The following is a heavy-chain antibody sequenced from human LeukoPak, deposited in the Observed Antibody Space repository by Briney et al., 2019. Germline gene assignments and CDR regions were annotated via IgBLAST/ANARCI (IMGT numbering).Heavy chain of an antibody. CDR2: INTNTGNP. D-gene: IGHD2-15*01. J-gene: IGHJ4*02. Sequence: GASVKVSCKASGYTFTSYAMNWVRQAPGQGLEWMGWINTNTGNPTYAQGFTGRFVFSLDTSVSTAYLQISSLKAEDTAVYYCARGYCSGGSCRLFDYWGQGTLVTVSS. CDR3: ARGYCSGGSCRLFDY. CDR1: GYTFTSYA. V-gene: IGHV7-4-1*02.